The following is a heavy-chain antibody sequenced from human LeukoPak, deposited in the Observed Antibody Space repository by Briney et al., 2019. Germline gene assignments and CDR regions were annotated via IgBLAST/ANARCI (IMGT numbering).Heavy chain of an antibody. D-gene: IGHD5-18*01. V-gene: IGHV3-30*04. CDR2: ISYDGSNK. J-gene: IGHJ4*02. CDR3: ARVGRGYSFNVYYFDY. CDR1: GFTFSDYA. Sequence: GRSLRLSCAASGFTFSDYAMHWVRQAPGKGLEWVAIISYDGSNKYYADSVKGRFTISRDNSKNTLYLQMNSLRAEDTAVYYCARVGRGYSFNVYYFDYWGQGTLVTVSS.